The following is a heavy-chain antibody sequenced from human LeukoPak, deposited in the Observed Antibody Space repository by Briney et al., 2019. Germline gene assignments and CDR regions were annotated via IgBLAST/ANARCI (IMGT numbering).Heavy chain of an antibody. CDR1: GGSISSYY. Sequence: SETLSLTCTVSGGSISSYYWSWIRQPPGKGLEWIGYIYYSGSTNYNPSLKSRVTISVDTSKNQFSLKLSSVTAADTAVYYCARDHPADYWGQGTLVTVSS. V-gene: IGHV4-59*01. CDR2: IYYSGST. J-gene: IGHJ4*02. CDR3: ARDHPADY.